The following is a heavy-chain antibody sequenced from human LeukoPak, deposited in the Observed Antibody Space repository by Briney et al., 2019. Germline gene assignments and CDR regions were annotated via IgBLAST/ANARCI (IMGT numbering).Heavy chain of an antibody. CDR2: ISYDGSNK. CDR1: RSTFSSYG. CDR3: AKEDSSFSLESDAFDI. Sequence: HAGGSLRLSCADSRSTFSSYGMHWVRQAPGKGLEWVAVISYDGSNKYYADSVKGRFTISRDNSKNTVYLQMNSLRAEDTAVYSCAKEDSSFSLESDAFDIWGQGTPVIVSS. D-gene: IGHD3-22*01. V-gene: IGHV3-30*18. J-gene: IGHJ3*02.